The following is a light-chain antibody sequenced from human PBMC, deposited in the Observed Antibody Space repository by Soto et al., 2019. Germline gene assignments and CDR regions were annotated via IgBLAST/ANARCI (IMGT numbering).Light chain of an antibody. CDR1: QSISSW. Sequence: DHQMTQSPSPLSASVGDRVTNTFRASQSISSWLAWYQQKPGKAPKLLIYDASSLESGVPSRFSGSGSGTEFTLTISSLQPDDFATYYCQQYNSYPLTFGGGTKVDIK. CDR3: QQYNSYPLT. V-gene: IGKV1-5*01. J-gene: IGKJ4*01. CDR2: DAS.